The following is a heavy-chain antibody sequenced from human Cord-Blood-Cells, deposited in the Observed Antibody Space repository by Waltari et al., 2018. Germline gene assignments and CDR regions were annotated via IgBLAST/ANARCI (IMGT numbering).Heavy chain of an antibody. D-gene: IGHD3-9*01. CDR3: ASLAYFDYYFDY. Sequence: QVQLVESGGGLVKPGGSLRLSCAASGFTFSDYYMTWSRQAPGKGLEWVSYISGSGSTIYYADSVKGRFTISRDNAKNSLYLQMNSLRADDTAVYYCASLAYFDYYFDYWGQGTLVTVSS. CDR1: GFTFSDYY. J-gene: IGHJ4*02. CDR2: ISGSGSTI. V-gene: IGHV3-11*04.